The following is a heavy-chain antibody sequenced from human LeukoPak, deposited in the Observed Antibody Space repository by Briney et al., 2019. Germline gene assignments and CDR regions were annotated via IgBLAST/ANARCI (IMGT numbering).Heavy chain of an antibody. CDR3: GKDPNGDYVGAFDM. J-gene: IGHJ3*02. CDR1: GFTFSSYS. D-gene: IGHD4-17*01. V-gene: IGHV3-21*04. CDR2: ISSSSSYI. Sequence: GGSLRLSCAASGFTFSSYSMNWVRQAPGKGLEWVSSISSSSSYIYYADSVKGRFTISRDNSKNTVYLQMNSLRAEDTAVYYCGKDPNGDYVGAFDMWGQGTMVTVSP.